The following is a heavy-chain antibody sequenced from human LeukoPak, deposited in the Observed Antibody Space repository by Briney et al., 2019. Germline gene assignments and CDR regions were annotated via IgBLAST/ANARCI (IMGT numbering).Heavy chain of an antibody. J-gene: IGHJ5*02. D-gene: IGHD3-10*01. V-gene: IGHV4-59*01. Sequence: SETLSLTCTVSGGSISRYYWSWIRQPPGKGLEWIGYKDYSGSTNYNRSLKSRVTISVDTSKNQFSLRLSSVTAADTAVYYCARELWFGESPRRFDPWGQGTLVTVSS. CDR3: ARELWFGESPRRFDP. CDR2: KDYSGST. CDR1: GGSISRYY.